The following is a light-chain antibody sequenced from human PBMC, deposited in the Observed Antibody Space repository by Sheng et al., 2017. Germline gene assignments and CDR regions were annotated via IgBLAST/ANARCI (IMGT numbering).Light chain of an antibody. CDR1: QSVSSN. Sequence: EIVMTQSPATLSVSPGERATLSCRASQSVSSNLAWYQQIPGQAPRLLIYGASTRATGIPARFSGSGSGTDFTLTISRVEPEDFAVYHCQQYGNFITFGQGTRLEIK. J-gene: IGKJ5*01. CDR2: GAS. V-gene: IGKV3-15*01. CDR3: QQYGNFIT.